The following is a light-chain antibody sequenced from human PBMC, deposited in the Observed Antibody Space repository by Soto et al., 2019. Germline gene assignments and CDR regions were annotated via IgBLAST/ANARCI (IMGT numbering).Light chain of an antibody. Sequence: EVVLTQSPGTLPFSPGERATLSCRASQRVSSDYLAWYQQKPGQAPRLLIYDTSRRATGIPDWFSGSGSGTVFTLTVSRLEPEDFAVYFCQQYGNLPPTFGQGTKVEIK. CDR3: QQYGNLPPT. V-gene: IGKV3-20*01. CDR1: QRVSSDY. CDR2: DTS. J-gene: IGKJ2*01.